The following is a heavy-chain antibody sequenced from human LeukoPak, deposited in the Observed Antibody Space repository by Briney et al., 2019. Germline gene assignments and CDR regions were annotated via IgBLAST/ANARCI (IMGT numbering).Heavy chain of an antibody. CDR3: ARDKAVSPYFDY. CDR2: IYSGGST. Sequence: GGSLRLSCAASGFTVSSNYMSWVRQAPGKGLEWVSVIYSGGSTYYADSVKGRSTISRDNSKNTLYLQMNSLRAEDTAVYYCARDKAVSPYFDYWGQGTLVTVSS. J-gene: IGHJ4*02. V-gene: IGHV3-53*01. CDR1: GFTVSSNY. D-gene: IGHD3-22*01.